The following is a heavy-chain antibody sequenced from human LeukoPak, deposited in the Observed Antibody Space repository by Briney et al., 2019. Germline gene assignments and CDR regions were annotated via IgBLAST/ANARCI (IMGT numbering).Heavy chain of an antibody. D-gene: IGHD6-13*01. Sequence: SVKVSCKASGYTFSGFYMHWVRQAPGQGLEWMGWINPNSGATNYAQKFQGRVTMTGDPSINTVYVELSRLRSDDTAVYYCARPQVWYGVKGGMDVWGQGTTVTVSS. V-gene: IGHV1-2*02. CDR2: INPNSGAT. CDR1: GYTFSGFY. J-gene: IGHJ6*02. CDR3: ARPQVWYGVKGGMDV.